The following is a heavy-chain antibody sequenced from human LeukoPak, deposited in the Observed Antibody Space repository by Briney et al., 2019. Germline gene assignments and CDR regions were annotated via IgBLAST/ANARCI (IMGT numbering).Heavy chain of an antibody. CDR3: ARDYESDFWCGYSYFDY. CDR1: GYTFTGYY. D-gene: IGHD3-3*01. J-gene: IGHJ4*02. CDR2: INPNSGGT. Sequence: ASVKVSCKASGYTFTGYYMHWVRQAPGQGLEWMGWINPNSGGTNYAQKFQGRVTMTRDTSISTAYMELSRLRSDDTAVYYCARDYESDFWCGYSYFDYWGQGTLVTVSS. V-gene: IGHV1-2*02.